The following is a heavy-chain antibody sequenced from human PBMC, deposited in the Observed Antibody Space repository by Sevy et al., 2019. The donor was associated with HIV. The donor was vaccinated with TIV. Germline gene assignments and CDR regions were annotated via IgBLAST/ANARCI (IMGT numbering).Heavy chain of an antibody. CDR3: AKDFTGFYGMDV. CDR2: ISYDGSSK. CDR1: GLSLSNYG. V-gene: IGHV3-30*18. Sequence: EGSLRLSCAVSGLSLSNYGMHWVRQAPGKGLEWVAVISYDGSSKYYADSVKGRFTISRDKSKNTLYLQMNILRAEDTAVYYCAKDFTGFYGMDVWGQGTTGTVSS. D-gene: IGHD3-9*01. J-gene: IGHJ6*02.